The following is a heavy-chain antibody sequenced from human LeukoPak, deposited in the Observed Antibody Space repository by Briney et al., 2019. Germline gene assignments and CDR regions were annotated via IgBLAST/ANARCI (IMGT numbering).Heavy chain of an antibody. CDR2: IYHSGSG. Sequence: MPSETLSLTCAVSAGSISSTNWWCWVRQPPGRGLEWIGEIYHSGSGNYNPSLRSRVTMSLDKSKNQFSLMLGSVTAADTAMYYCVTGWGLWGGEYWGQGTLVTVSS. J-gene: IGHJ4*02. V-gene: IGHV4-4*02. D-gene: IGHD3-16*01. CDR1: AGSISSTNW. CDR3: VTGWGLWGGEY.